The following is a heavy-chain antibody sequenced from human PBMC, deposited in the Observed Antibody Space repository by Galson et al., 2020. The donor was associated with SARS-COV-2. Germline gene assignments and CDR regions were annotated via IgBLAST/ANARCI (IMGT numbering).Heavy chain of an antibody. V-gene: IGHV3-7*03. CDR2: IKEDGSEK. CDR1: GFTFSRYW. D-gene: IGHD2-2*01. CDR3: ARRPQDCSGTSCYWDY. Sequence: GESLKISCAASGFTFSRYWMSWVRQAPGKGLEWVANIKEDGSEKYYGDSVKGRFTISRDNAENSLYLQMNSLRAEDTAVYYCARRPQDCSGTSCYWDYWGQGTLVTVSS. J-gene: IGHJ4*02.